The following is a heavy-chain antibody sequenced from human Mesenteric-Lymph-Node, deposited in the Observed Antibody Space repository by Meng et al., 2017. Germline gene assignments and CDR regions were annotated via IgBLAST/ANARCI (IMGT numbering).Heavy chain of an antibody. J-gene: IGHJ4*02. CDR3: ARAILPSPCSSHSCSRGDYLDY. CDR2: INPSDSDT. V-gene: IGHV5-51*01. CDR1: GYTFTNYW. Sequence: GGSLRLSCKGSGYTFTNYWIGWVRQMPGKGLEWMGIINPSDSDTRYSPSSQGRVTFSVDKSISTAYLHWSSLQASDTAIYYCARAILPSPCSSHSCSRGDYLDYWGQGSLVTVSS. D-gene: IGHD6-19*01.